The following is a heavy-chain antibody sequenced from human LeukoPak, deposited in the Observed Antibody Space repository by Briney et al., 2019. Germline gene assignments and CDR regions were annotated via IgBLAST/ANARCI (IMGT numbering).Heavy chain of an antibody. D-gene: IGHD1-26*01. CDR1: EYSFATYW. J-gene: IGHJ4*02. Sequence: GESLKISCQGSEYSFATYWIAWLRQMPGKGLEWMGIIYPSDSDTRYSPSFQGQVTISADKSIKTAYLQWSSLKASDTAMYYCARPLQGIVGATGFDYWGQGSLVTVSS. CDR2: IYPSDSDT. V-gene: IGHV5-51*01. CDR3: ARPLQGIVGATGFDY.